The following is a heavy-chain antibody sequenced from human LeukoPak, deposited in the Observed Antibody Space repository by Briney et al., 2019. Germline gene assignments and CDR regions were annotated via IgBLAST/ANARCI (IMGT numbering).Heavy chain of an antibody. J-gene: IGHJ4*02. CDR2: VNYSGST. Sequence: SETLSLTCTVSGGSISSSSYYWGWIRQPPGVALEWIGSVNYSGSTYYKSSLESRVTISVDTSKNHFSLKLASVTAADTAIYYCARSYGDLYYFDSWGQGALVTVSS. V-gene: IGHV4-39*02. CDR3: ARSYGDLYYFDS. D-gene: IGHD4-17*01. CDR1: GGSISSSSYY.